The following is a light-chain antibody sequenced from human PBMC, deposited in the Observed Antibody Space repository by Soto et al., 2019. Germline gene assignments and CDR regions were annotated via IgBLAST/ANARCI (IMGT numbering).Light chain of an antibody. CDR1: QDISND. CDR2: AAS. CDR3: QQSYSTPIT. Sequence: DIQMTQSPSSLSASVGDRVTITCRASQDISNDLGWYQQKPGKAPKLLIYAASSLQSGVPSRFSGSGSGTDFTLTISSLQPEDFATYYCQQSYSTPITFGQGTRLEIK. J-gene: IGKJ5*01. V-gene: IGKV1-39*01.